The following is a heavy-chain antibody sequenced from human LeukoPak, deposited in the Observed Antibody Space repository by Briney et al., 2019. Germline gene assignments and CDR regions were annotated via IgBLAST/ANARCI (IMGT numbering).Heavy chain of an antibody. CDR2: ISAYNGNT. CDR3: ARVGYDILTGYLDY. V-gene: IGHV1-18*01. D-gene: IGHD3-9*01. Sequence: ASVKVSCKASGYTFTSYGISWGRRAPGQGLEWMGWISAYNGNTNYAQKLQGRVTMTTDTSTSTAYMELRSLRSDDTAVYYCARVGYDILTGYLDYWGQGTLVTVSS. J-gene: IGHJ4*02. CDR1: GYTFTSYG.